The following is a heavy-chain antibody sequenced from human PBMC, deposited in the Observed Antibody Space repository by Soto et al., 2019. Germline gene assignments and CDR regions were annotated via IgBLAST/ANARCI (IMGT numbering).Heavy chain of an antibody. J-gene: IGHJ4*02. CDR3: ARSRGDGYNWGYDY. V-gene: IGHV4-61*05. D-gene: IGHD5-12*01. Sequence: SETLSLTCTVSGGSISSSTYYWGWIRQPPGKGLEWIGYIYYSGSTNYNPSLKSRVTISVDTSKNQFSLKLSSVTAAVSSVYYCARSRGDGYNWGYDYWGQGTLVTVSS. CDR2: IYYSGST. CDR1: GGSISSSTYY.